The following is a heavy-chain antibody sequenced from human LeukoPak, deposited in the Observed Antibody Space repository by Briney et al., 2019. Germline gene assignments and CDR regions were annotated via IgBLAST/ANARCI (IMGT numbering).Heavy chain of an antibody. CDR1: GFTFSDYY. CDR3: ARGNYCDSSGYYY. CDR2: ISSGSSYT. Sequence: PGGSLRLSCAASGFTFSDYYMSWIRQAPGKGLEWVSYISSGSSYTNYADSVKGRFTISRDNAKNSLYLQMNSLRAEDTAVYYCARGNYCDSSGYYYWGQGTLVTVSS. J-gene: IGHJ4*02. V-gene: IGHV3-11*06. D-gene: IGHD3-22*01.